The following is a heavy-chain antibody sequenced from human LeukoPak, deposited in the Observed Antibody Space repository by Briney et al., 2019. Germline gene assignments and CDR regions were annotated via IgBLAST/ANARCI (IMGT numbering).Heavy chain of an antibody. D-gene: IGHD3-22*01. CDR2: ISSSGRTM. J-gene: IGHJ4*02. V-gene: IGHV3-48*01. Sequence: GGSLRLSCTASGLTFSSYSMNWVRQAPGKGPEWVSYISSSGRTMYYAGSVQGRFTISRDNAKNSLYLQMNSLRAEDAAVYYCARGQYYYDSSGYFDYWGQGTLVTVSS. CDR3: ARGQYYYDSSGYFDY. CDR1: GLTFSSYS.